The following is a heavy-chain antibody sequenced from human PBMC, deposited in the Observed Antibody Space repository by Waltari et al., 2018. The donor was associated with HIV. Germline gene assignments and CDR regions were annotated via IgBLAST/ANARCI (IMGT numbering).Heavy chain of an antibody. D-gene: IGHD3-3*01. CDR3: ARGVRFLEWFLFDY. CDR1: GFTFSSYG. CDR2: IWYDGSNK. V-gene: IGHV3-33*01. J-gene: IGHJ4*02. Sequence: QVQLVESGGGVVQPGSSLRLSCAASGFTFSSYGMPWVRQAPGQGLEWVAVIWYDGSNKYYADSVKGRFTISRDNSKNTLYLQMNSLRAEDTAVYYCARGVRFLEWFLFDYWGQGTLVTVSS.